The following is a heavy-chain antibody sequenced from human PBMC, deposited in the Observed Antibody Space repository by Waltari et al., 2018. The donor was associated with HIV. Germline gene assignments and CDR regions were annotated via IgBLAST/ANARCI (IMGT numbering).Heavy chain of an antibody. CDR3: ARDPGVMYYYDSSGYPDY. Sequence: QVQLVQSGAEVKKPGASVKVSCKASGYTFTSYYMHWVRQAPGQGLEWMGIINPSGGSKSYAQKFQGRVTMTRDTSTSTVYMELSSLRSEDTAVYYCARDPGVMYYYDSSGYPDYWGQGTLVTVSS. CDR2: INPSGGSK. D-gene: IGHD3-22*01. V-gene: IGHV1-46*01. J-gene: IGHJ4*02. CDR1: GYTFTSYY.